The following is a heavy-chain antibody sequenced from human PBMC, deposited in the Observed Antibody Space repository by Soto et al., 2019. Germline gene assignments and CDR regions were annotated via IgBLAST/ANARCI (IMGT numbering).Heavy chain of an antibody. V-gene: IGHV3-23*01. CDR3: AKRDYYDSTTFSPLFES. D-gene: IGHD3-22*01. Sequence: EVLLLESGGGLAQPGGSLRLSCTASGFTFSGYAMSWVRQAPGKGLEWVAAITGDGRSTYYADFVRGRFSISRDNSQKTLYLHMNSLTTEDTAVYHCAKRDYYDSTTFSPLFESWGQGALVTVSS. CDR1: GFTFSGYA. J-gene: IGHJ4*02. CDR2: ITGDGRST.